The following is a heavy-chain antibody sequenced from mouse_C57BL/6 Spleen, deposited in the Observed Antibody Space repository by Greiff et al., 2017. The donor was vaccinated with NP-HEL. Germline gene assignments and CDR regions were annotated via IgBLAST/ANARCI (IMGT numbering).Heavy chain of an antibody. J-gene: IGHJ2*01. V-gene: IGHV5-9*01. D-gene: IGHD1-1*01. Sequence: EVKLMESGGGLVKPGGSLKLSCAASGFTFSSYTMSWVRQTPEKRLEWVATISGGGGNTYYPDSVKGRFTISRDNAKNTLYLQMSSLRSEDTALYYCARHDSYGSSGGFDYWGQGTTLTVSS. CDR1: GFTFSSYT. CDR3: ARHDSYGSSGGFDY. CDR2: ISGGGGNT.